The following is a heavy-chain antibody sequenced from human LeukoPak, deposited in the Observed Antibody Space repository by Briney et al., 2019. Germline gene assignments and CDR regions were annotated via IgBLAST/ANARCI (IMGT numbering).Heavy chain of an antibody. CDR2: IIPIFGTA. V-gene: IGHV1-69*13. Sequence: GSSVKVSCKASGGTFSSYAISWVRQAPGQGIEWMGGIIPIFGTANYAQKFQGRVTITADESTSTAYMELSSLSPEDTAVYYCASSLGFDGEFDHWGQGTLVTVSS. J-gene: IGHJ4*02. CDR1: GGTFSSYA. D-gene: IGHD3-10*01. CDR3: ASSLGFDGEFDH.